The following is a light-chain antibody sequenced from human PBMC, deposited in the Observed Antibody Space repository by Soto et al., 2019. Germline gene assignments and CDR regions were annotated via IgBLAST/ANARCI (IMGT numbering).Light chain of an antibody. CDR1: QSVSSSF. J-gene: IGKJ2*01. CDR3: QQYGSSMYT. CDR2: GAS. V-gene: IGKV3-20*01. Sequence: EIMLTQSPGTLSLSPGERATLSCRASQSVSSSFLAWYQQKPGQAPRLLIYGASTRATGIPDRFSGSGSGTDFTLTISRLEPGDFAVYYCQQYGSSMYTFGQGTKLEIK.